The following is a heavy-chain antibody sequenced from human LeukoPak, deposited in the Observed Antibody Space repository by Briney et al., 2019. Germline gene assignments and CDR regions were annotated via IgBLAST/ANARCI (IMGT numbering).Heavy chain of an antibody. Sequence: GGSLRLSCAASGFTFSSYSMNWVRQAPGKGLEWVSSISSSSRYIYYADSVKGGFTISRDNAKNSLYLQMNSLRAEDTAVYSCARDLRRYSYGYSDYWGQGTLVTVSS. CDR3: ARDLRRYSYGYSDY. D-gene: IGHD5-18*01. CDR2: ISSSSRYI. J-gene: IGHJ4*02. CDR1: GFTFSSYS. V-gene: IGHV3-21*01.